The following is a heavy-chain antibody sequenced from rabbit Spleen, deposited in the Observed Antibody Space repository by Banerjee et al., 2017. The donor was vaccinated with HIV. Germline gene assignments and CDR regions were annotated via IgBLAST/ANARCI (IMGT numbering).Heavy chain of an antibody. J-gene: IGHJ4*01. Sequence: QSLEESGGDLVKPGASLTLTCTASGFTLSIQWIHWVRQAPGKGLEWIAYINTGSGSAYSASWAKGRFIVSKTSSTTVTLQMTSLTAADTATYFCVKGPYNDGSLWGPGTLVTVS. CDR3: VKGPYNDGSL. D-gene: IGHD6-1*01. V-gene: IGHV1S40*01. CDR2: INTGSGSA. CDR1: GFTLSIQW.